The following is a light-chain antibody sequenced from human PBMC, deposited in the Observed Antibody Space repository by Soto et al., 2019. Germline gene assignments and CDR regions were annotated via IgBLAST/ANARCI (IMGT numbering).Light chain of an antibody. V-gene: IGKV3-20*01. Sequence: EIVLTRSPGTLALSPGERATLSCRASQSVSSSYLAWYQQKPGQAPRLLIYGASSRASGIPDRFSGSGSGTDFTLTISRLEPEDFAVYYCQQYGNSPFAFGPGTKVDIK. CDR3: QQYGNSPFA. CDR1: QSVSSSY. CDR2: GAS. J-gene: IGKJ3*01.